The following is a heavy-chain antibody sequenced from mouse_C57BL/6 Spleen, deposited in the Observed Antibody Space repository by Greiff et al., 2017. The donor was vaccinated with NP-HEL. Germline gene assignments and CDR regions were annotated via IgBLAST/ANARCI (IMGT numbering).Heavy chain of an antibody. D-gene: IGHD1-1*01. Sequence: EVKLMESGEGLVKPGGSLKLSCAASGFTFSSYAMSWVRQTPEKRLEWVAYISSGGDYIYYADTVKGRFTISRDNARNTLYLQMSSLKSEDTAMYYCTREGSNLYCFDYWGQGTTLTVSS. CDR2: ISSGGDYI. J-gene: IGHJ2*01. CDR1: GFTFSSYA. V-gene: IGHV5-9-1*02. CDR3: TREGSNLYCFDY.